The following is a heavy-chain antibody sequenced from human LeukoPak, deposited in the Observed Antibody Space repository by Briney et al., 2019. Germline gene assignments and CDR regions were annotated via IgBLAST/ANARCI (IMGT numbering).Heavy chain of an antibody. J-gene: IGHJ4*02. V-gene: IGHV4-59*01. D-gene: IGHD5-24*01. Sequence: SETLSLTCTVSGGSISSYYWSWIRQPPGKRLEWIGYIYYSGSTNYNPSLKSRVTISVDTSKNQFSLKLSSVTAADTAVYYCARMEMATMVDSEYYFDYWGQGTLVTVSS. CDR3: ARMEMATMVDSEYYFDY. CDR2: IYYSGST. CDR1: GGSISSYY.